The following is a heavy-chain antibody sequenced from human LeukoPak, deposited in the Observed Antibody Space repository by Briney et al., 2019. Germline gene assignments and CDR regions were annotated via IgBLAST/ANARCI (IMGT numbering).Heavy chain of an antibody. CDR1: GYTFTSYA. J-gene: IGHJ4*02. V-gene: IGHV1-3*01. Sequence: ASVKVSCKASGYTFTSYAMHWVRQAPGQRLEWMGWINAGNGNTKYSQKFQGRVTITRDTSASTAYMELSSLRSEDTAVYYCARDRVDSSGCYYPFDYWGQGTLVTVSS. CDR2: INAGNGNT. CDR3: ARDRVDSSGCYYPFDY. D-gene: IGHD3-22*01.